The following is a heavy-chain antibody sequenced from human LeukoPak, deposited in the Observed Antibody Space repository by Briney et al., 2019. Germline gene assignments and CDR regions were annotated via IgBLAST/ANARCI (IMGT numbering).Heavy chain of an antibody. CDR3: TTGFSMIVVVITPRSEFNDY. CDR1: GFIFSSYG. J-gene: IGHJ4*02. CDR2: IRYDGSNE. Sequence: GGSLRLSCAASGFIFSSYGMNWVRQAPGKGLEWVALIRYDGSNEFYADSVKGRFTISRDNSKNTLYLQMNSLKTEDTAVYYCTTGFSMIVVVITPRSEFNDYWGQGTLVTVSS. D-gene: IGHD3-22*01. V-gene: IGHV3-30*02.